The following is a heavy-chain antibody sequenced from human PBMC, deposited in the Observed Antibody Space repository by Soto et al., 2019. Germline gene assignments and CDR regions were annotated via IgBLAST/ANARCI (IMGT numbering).Heavy chain of an antibody. CDR3: ARDPTPYSSSWYYFDY. Sequence: ASVQVSCKASGGTFSSYAISWVRQAPGQGLEWMGGIIPIFGTANYAQKFQGRVTITADESTSTAYMELSSLRSEDTAVYYCARDPTPYSSSWYYFDYWGQGTLVTVSS. CDR1: GGTFSSYA. D-gene: IGHD6-13*01. V-gene: IGHV1-69*13. CDR2: IIPIFGTA. J-gene: IGHJ4*02.